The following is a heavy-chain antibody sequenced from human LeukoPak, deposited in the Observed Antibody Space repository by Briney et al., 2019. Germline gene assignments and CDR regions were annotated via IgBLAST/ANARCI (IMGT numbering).Heavy chain of an antibody. CDR2: ISGSGAGT. D-gene: IGHD2-15*01. CDR1: GFSFSSFA. Sequence: GGSLRLSCAASGFSFSSFAMNWVRQAPGKGLEWVSAISGSGAGTYYADSVKGRFTISRDNSKNTVSLQMNSLRVEDTAVYYCARDLSLYCSGGSCYSLNYWGQGTLVTVSS. J-gene: IGHJ4*02. V-gene: IGHV3-23*01. CDR3: ARDLSLYCSGGSCYSLNY.